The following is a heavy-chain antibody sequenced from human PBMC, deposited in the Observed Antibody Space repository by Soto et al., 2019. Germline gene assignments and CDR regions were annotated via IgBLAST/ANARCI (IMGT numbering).Heavy chain of an antibody. Sequence: EVDLVESGGDLVQPGGSLRLACEASGLTLSSDWMNWVRQAPGKGLEWVAIIKKDGSERHYVDSVNGRFTISRDNARNSLYLHMNDPRADDTAVYYCAAGIGYLFDYWGRGTLVTVSS. D-gene: IGHD5-12*01. CDR2: IKKDGSER. CDR3: AAGIGYLFDY. J-gene: IGHJ4*02. CDR1: GLTLSSDW. V-gene: IGHV3-7*03.